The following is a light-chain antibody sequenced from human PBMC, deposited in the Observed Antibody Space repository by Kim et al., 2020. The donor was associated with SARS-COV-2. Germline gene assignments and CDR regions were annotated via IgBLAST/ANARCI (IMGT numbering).Light chain of an antibody. CDR2: TDD. CDR3: ATWDDSLDVWM. J-gene: IGLJ3*02. CDR1: SSNIGSNT. Sequence: ELTQPPSASGTPGQRVTISCSGSSSNIGSNTVNWYQQFPGTAPKLLIDTDDRRPSGVSDRVSCSKSGTSASLAISGLQSEDEADYYCATWDDSLDVWMFGGGTQLTVL. V-gene: IGLV1-44*01.